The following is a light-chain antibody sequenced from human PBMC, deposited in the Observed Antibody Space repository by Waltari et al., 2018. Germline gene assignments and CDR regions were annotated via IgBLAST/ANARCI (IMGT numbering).Light chain of an antibody. J-gene: IGKJ1*01. CDR2: SAS. V-gene: IGKV1-6*01. Sequence: AIQMTQSPSSLSASVGDRVPITCRASQGISNELGWYQQKPGKAPKLLIYSASSLESGVPSRFSGSGSGTDFTLTISSLRPEDFATYYCLHDYSYPRTFGQGTKVEIK. CDR3: LHDYSYPRT. CDR1: QGISNE.